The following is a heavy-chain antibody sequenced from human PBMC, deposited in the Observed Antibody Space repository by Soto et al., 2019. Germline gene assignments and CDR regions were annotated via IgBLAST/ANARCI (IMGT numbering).Heavy chain of an antibody. Sequence: ASVKVSCKVSGYTLTELSMHWVRQAPGKGLEWMGGFDPEDGETIYAQKFQGRVTMTEDTSTDTAYMELSSLRSEDTAVYYCATVRLERWYYYDSSGYDAFDIWGQGTMVTVSS. CDR3: ATVRLERWYYYDSSGYDAFDI. D-gene: IGHD3-22*01. CDR1: GYTLTELS. CDR2: FDPEDGET. J-gene: IGHJ3*02. V-gene: IGHV1-24*01.